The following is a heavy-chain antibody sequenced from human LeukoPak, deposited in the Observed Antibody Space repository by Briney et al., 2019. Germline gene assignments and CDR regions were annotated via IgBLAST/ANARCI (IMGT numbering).Heavy chain of an antibody. CDR1: GFTVSSNY. J-gene: IGHJ4*02. CDR3: ARGPDYYDSSGYYFLDY. Sequence: GGSLRLSCAASGFTVSSNYMCWVRQAPGKGLEWVSVIYSGGSTYYADSVKGRFTISRDNSKNTLYLQMNSLRAEDTAVYYCARGPDYYDSSGYYFLDYWGQGTLVTVSS. D-gene: IGHD3-22*01. CDR2: IYSGGST. V-gene: IGHV3-66*02.